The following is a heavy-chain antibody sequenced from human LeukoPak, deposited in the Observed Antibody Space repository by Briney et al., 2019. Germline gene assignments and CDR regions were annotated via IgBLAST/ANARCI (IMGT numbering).Heavy chain of an antibody. J-gene: IGHJ4*02. CDR3: AKGAAGSGYSFFDY. D-gene: IGHD3-22*01. CDR1: GFTVSSNY. V-gene: IGHV3-53*01. CDR2: IYSGGST. Sequence: PGGSLRLSCAASGFTVSSNYMSWVRQAPGKGLEWVSVIYSGGSTYYADSVKGRFAISRDNSKNTLYLQMNSLRAEDTAVYYCAKGAAGSGYSFFDYWGQGTLVTVSS.